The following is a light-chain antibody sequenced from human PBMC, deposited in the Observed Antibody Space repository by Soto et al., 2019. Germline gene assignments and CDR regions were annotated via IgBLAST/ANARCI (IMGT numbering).Light chain of an antibody. CDR2: AAS. J-gene: IGKJ1*01. CDR3: QQSFSTLWT. CDR1: QNINNY. Sequence: DILVTQSPSSLSASVGDRVTITCRASQNINNYLNWYQQKPGKAPKLLIYAASSLQSGVPSRFSGSGSGTDFTLTISSLQPEDFATYYCQQSFSTLWTFGQGTKVEIK. V-gene: IGKV1-39*01.